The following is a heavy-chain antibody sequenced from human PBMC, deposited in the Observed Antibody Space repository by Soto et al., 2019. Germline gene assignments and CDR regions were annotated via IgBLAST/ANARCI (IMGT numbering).Heavy chain of an antibody. Sequence: ASVKVSCKASGNTFTSYDSNWVRQATGHGLEWMGWINPNSGNIGYAQKFQGRVTMTRDTAIRTAYMEVSRLRSDDTAVYYCARGTASWSYYLLDYWGQGTLVTVSS. CDR1: GNTFTSYD. D-gene: IGHD3-10*01. J-gene: IGHJ4*02. V-gene: IGHV1-8*01. CDR3: ARGTASWSYYLLDY. CDR2: INPNSGNI.